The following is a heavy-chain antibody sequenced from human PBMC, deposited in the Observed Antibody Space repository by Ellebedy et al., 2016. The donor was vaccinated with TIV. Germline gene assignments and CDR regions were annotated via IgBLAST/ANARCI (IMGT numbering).Heavy chain of an antibody. J-gene: IGHJ4*02. Sequence: ASVKVSXKASGYTFTSYYMHWVRQAPGQGLEWMGWINPNSGGTNYAQKFQGRVTMTRDTSISTAYMELSRLRSDDTAVYYCARFYGGNSPDYWGQGTLVTVSS. CDR1: GYTFTSYY. V-gene: IGHV1-2*02. CDR3: ARFYGGNSPDY. D-gene: IGHD4-23*01. CDR2: INPNSGGT.